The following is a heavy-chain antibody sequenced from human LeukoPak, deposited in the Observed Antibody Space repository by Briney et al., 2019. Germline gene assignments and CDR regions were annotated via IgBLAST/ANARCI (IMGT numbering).Heavy chain of an antibody. J-gene: IGHJ6*02. Sequence: GGSLRLSCAASGXTFSSYGMHWVRQAPGKGLEWVAVIWYDGSNKYYADSVKGRFTISRDNSKNTLYLQMNSLRAEDTAVYYCARDPSYYGSGGYGMDVWGQGTTVTVSS. D-gene: IGHD3-10*01. V-gene: IGHV3-33*01. CDR3: ARDPSYYGSGGYGMDV. CDR2: IWYDGSNK. CDR1: GXTFSSYG.